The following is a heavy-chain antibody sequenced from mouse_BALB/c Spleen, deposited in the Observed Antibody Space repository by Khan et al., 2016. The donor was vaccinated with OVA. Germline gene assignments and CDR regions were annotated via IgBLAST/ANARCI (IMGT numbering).Heavy chain of an antibody. CDR3: AGLEEM. CDR1: GFSLTSNG. J-gene: IGHJ1*01. Sequence: VQLQESGPGLVAPSQSLSITCTVSGFSLTSNGVHWVRQPPGKGLEWMGVIWAGGSTNYNPALMSRLSITTDNSTSQVFLKMNSLQTDDTAMYCCAGLEEMWGEGATVTVCS. CDR2: IWAGGST. V-gene: IGHV2-9*02.